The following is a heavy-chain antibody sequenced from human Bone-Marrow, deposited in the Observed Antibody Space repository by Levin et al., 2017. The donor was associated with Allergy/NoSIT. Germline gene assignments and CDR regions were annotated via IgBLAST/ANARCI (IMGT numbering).Heavy chain of an antibody. CDR3: AWNYDILTGYYKRGLGKNWFDP. CDR1: GYTFTSYA. CDR2: INTNTGNP. D-gene: IGHD3-9*01. J-gene: IGHJ5*02. V-gene: IGHV7-4-1*02. Sequence: GESLKISCKASGYTFTSYAMNWVRQAPGQGLEWMGWINTNTGNPTYAHGFTGRFVFSLDTSVSTAYLQISSLKAEDTAVYYCAWNYDILTGYYKRGLGKNWFDPWGQGTLVTVSS.